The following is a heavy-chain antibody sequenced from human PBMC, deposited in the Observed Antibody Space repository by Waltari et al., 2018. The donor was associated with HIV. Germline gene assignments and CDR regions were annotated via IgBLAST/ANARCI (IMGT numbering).Heavy chain of an antibody. Sequence: QVQLVESGGGVVQPGRSLRLSCAASGFTLGTSGLPWVRQAPGKGLEWVAFISYDGDNKYYADSVKGRCTLSRDNSKNTVYLQINSLRAEDSAVYYCAKDKGGVTYIFDYWGQGTLVTVSS. D-gene: IGHD1-1*01. V-gene: IGHV3-30*18. CDR3: AKDKGGVTYIFDY. CDR1: GFTLGTSG. CDR2: ISYDGDNK. J-gene: IGHJ4*02.